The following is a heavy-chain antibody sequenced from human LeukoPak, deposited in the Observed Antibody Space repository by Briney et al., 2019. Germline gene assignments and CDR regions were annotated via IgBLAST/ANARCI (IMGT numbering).Heavy chain of an antibody. CDR1: GFTFSSYS. CDR2: ISSSSSYI. V-gene: IGHV3-21*04. D-gene: IGHD3-22*01. CDR3: AVHYDSSGYLAFDI. Sequence: GGSLRLSCAASGFTFSSYSMNWVRQAPGKGLEWVSSISSSSSYIYYADSVKGRFTISRDNAKNSLYLQMNSLRAEDTAVYYCAVHYDSSGYLAFDIWGQGTMVTVSS. J-gene: IGHJ3*02.